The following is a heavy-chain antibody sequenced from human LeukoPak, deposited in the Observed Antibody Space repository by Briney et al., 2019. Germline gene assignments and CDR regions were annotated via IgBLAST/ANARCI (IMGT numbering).Heavy chain of an antibody. CDR1: GFTFSSYG. CDR3: ARGAYYDFYYAFDP. V-gene: IGHV3-30*02. D-gene: IGHD3-3*01. Sequence: GGSLRLSCAASGFTFSSYGMHWVRQAPGKGLEWVAFIRYDGSNKYFAYSVKGRFTISRDNSKNTLYLQMSSLRAEDTAVYYCARGAYYDFYYAFDPWGQGTLVTVSS. J-gene: IGHJ5*02. CDR2: IRYDGSNK.